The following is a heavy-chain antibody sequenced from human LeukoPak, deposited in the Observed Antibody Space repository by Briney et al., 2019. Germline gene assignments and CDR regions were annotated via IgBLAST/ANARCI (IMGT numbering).Heavy chain of an antibody. V-gene: IGHV3-30*18. CDR2: ISYDGSNK. Sequence: PGGSLRLSCAASGFTFSSYGMHWVRQAPGKGLEWVAVISYDGSNKYYADSVKGRFTISRDNSKNTLYLQMNSLRAEDTALYYCAKSSIAVTLQHWGQGTLVTVSS. J-gene: IGHJ1*01. CDR1: GFTFSSYG. CDR3: AKSSIAVTLQH. D-gene: IGHD6-19*01.